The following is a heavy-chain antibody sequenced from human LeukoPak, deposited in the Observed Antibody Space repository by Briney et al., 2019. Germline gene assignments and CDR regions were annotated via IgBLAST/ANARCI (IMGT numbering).Heavy chain of an antibody. CDR1: GFTFSSFG. CDR2: TWYDGSNK. Sequence: GGSLRLSCAASGFTFSSFGMHWVRQAPGKGLEWVAFTWYDGSNKYYADSVKGRFTISRDNSKNTLYLQMSSLRAEDTAVYYCARQFSNTFYYGSGSHLDYWGQGTLVTVSS. V-gene: IGHV3-33*08. D-gene: IGHD3-10*01. J-gene: IGHJ4*02. CDR3: ARQFSNTFYYGSGSHLDY.